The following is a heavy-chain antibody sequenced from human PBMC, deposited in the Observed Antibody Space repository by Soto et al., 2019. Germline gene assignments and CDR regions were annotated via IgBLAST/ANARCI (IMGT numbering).Heavy chain of an antibody. CDR1: GYSFTSYW. V-gene: IGHV5-51*01. CDR3: SRRGYCNGGSCFYAAFDI. CDR2: IYPGDSDA. Sequence: WDSLKISCKGSGYSFTSYWIGWVRQMPGKGLEWMGIIYPGDSDARYRPSFQGQVTISVDKSISTAYLQWSSLKASDTAMYYCSRRGYCNGGSCFYAAFDIWGQGTMVNVSS. J-gene: IGHJ3*02. D-gene: IGHD2-15*01.